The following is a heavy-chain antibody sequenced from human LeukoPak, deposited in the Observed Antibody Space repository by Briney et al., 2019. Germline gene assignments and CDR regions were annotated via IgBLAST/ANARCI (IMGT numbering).Heavy chain of an antibody. CDR3: TKDITNYYIWDY. V-gene: IGHV3-30*02. J-gene: IGHJ4*02. Sequence: TGGSLRLSCGASGFTFTTHWIHWVRQAPGKGLVWVAVIHGDGGDKYYAGSVKGRFTLSRDNSKDTLSLQMNSLRAEDTVVYYCTKDITNYYIWDYWGQGTLVTVSS. CDR2: IHGDGGDK. CDR1: GFTFTTHW. D-gene: IGHD4/OR15-4a*01.